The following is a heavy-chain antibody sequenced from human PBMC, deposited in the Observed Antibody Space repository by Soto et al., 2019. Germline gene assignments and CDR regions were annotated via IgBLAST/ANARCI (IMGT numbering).Heavy chain of an antibody. CDR2: IYYSGST. CDR1: GGSINNNNYY. Sequence: PSETLSLTCTVSGGSINNNNYYWGWVRQPPGKGLEWIGSIYYSGSTYYNPSLKSRVTISVDTSKNQFSLKLSSVTAADTAVYYCARDQLEGNWFDPWGQGTLVTVSS. D-gene: IGHD1-1*01. CDR3: ARDQLEGNWFDP. V-gene: IGHV4-39*07. J-gene: IGHJ5*02.